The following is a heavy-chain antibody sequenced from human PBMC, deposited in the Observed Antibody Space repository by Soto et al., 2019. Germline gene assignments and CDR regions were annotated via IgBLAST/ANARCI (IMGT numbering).Heavy chain of an antibody. D-gene: IGHD1-26*01. V-gene: IGHV3-15*01. CDR3: TTEYSGSYFYYYGMDV. CDR2: IKSKTDGGTT. J-gene: IGHJ6*02. Sequence: LRLSCAASGFTFSNAWMSWVRQAPGKGLEWVGRIKSKTDGGTTDYAAPVKGRFTISRDDSKNTLYLQMNSLKTEDTAVYYCTTEYSGSYFYYYGMDVWGQGTTVTVSS. CDR1: GFTFSNAW.